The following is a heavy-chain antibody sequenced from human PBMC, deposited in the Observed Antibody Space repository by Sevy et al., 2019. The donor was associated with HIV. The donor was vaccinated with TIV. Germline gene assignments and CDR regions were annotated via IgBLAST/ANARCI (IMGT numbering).Heavy chain of an antibody. D-gene: IGHD2-15*01. CDR3: ARGGPLSTPVDY. CDR2: IYSGGST. Sequence: GGSLRLSCAASGFTVSSNYMSWVRQAPGKGLEWVSVIYSGGSTYYADSVKGRFTISRDNSKNTLYLQMNSLRAEETAVYYCARGGPLSTPVDYRGQGTLVTASS. V-gene: IGHV3-53*01. J-gene: IGHJ4*02. CDR1: GFTVSSNY.